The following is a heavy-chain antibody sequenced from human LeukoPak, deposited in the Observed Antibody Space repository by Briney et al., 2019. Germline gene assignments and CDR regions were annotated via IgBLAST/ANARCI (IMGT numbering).Heavy chain of an antibody. J-gene: IGHJ4*02. CDR3: AGVVPAATEDYYFDY. CDR1: GYSISSGYY. CDR2: IYHSGST. V-gene: IGHV4-38-2*01. Sequence: SETLSLTCAVSGYSISSGYYWGWIRPPPGKGLEWIGSIYHSGSTYYNPSLKSRVTISVDTSKNQFSLKLSSVTAADTAVYCCAGVVPAATEDYYFDYWGQGTLVTVSS. D-gene: IGHD2-2*01.